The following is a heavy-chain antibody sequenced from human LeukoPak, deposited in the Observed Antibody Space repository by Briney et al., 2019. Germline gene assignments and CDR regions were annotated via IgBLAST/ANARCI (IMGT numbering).Heavy chain of an antibody. J-gene: IGHJ4*02. V-gene: IGHV6-1*01. CDR1: GDSVSSNSAA. D-gene: IGHD6-19*01. CDR3: ARDSIAVAGRSIDY. Sequence: SQTLSLTCAISGDSVSSNSAAWNWIRQSPSRGLEWLGRTYYRSKWYNDYAVSVKSRITINPDTSKSQFSLQLNSVTPEDTAVYHCARDSIAVAGRSIDYWGQGTLVTVSS. CDR2: TYYRSKWYN.